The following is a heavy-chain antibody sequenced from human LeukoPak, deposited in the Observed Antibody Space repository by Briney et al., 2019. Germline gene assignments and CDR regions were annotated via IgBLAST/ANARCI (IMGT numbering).Heavy chain of an antibody. CDR1: GGSFSGYY. V-gene: IGHV4-34*01. Sequence: SETLSLTCAVDGGSFSGYYWSWIRQPPGKGLEWIGEINHSGSTNYNPSLKSRVTISVDTSKNQFSLKLSSVTAADTAVYYCARVAFLYADFDYWGQGTLVTVSS. CDR2: INHSGST. J-gene: IGHJ4*02. D-gene: IGHD2-2*02. CDR3: ARVAFLYADFDY.